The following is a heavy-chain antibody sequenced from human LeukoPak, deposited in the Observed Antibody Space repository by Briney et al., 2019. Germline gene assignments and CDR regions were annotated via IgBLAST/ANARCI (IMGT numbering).Heavy chain of an antibody. J-gene: IGHJ4*02. CDR1: GYTFSGYY. D-gene: IGHD2-15*01. V-gene: IGHV1-2*02. CDR2: INPKNGGT. CDR3: AKGGMGVAAPLLVH. Sequence: GASVTVSCKSSGYTFSGYYMHWLRQAPGQGLESMGWINPKNGGTIYAQTFQGRVTITGDTSISTAYMGLSRVTSDDTAGDYSAKGGMGVAAPLLVHWGQGTLVTVSS.